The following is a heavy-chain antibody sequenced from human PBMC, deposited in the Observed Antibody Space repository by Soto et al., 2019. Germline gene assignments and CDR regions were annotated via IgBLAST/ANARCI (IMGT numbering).Heavy chain of an antibody. D-gene: IGHD6-13*01. CDR2: IYYSGST. V-gene: IGHV4-39*01. J-gene: IGHJ6*02. CDR1: GGSISISSYY. Sequence: PSDTLSLTCNVSGGSISISSYYWRWIRQPPGKGLEWIGSIYYSGSTYYNPSLKSRVTISVDTSKNQFSLKLSSVTAADTAVYYCARHTSPIVAAGTRYYGMDVWGQGTTVT. CDR3: ARHTSPIVAAGTRYYGMDV.